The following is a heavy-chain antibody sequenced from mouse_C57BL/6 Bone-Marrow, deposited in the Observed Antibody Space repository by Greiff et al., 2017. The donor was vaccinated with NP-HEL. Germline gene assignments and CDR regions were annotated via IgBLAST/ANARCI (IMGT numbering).Heavy chain of an antibody. V-gene: IGHV1-66*01. D-gene: IGHD3-1*01. J-gene: IGHJ2*01. CDR3: ARKGLRLFFDY. Sequence: VQLQQSGPELVKPGASVKISCKASGYSFTSYYIHWVKQRPGQGLEWIGWIYPGSGNTKYNEKFKGKATLTADTSSSTAYMQLSSLTSEDSAVYYCARKGLRLFFDYWGQGTTLTVSS. CDR1: GYSFTSYY. CDR2: IYPGSGNT.